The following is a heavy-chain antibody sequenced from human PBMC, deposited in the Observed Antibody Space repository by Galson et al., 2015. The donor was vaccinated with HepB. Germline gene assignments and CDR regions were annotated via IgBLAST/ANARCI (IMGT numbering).Heavy chain of an antibody. CDR3: VRDGRQQDDYVYHGMDV. CDR2: INSAGDSA. V-gene: IGHV3-74*01. J-gene: IGHJ6*02. CDR1: EFSFRSHW. D-gene: IGHD3-10*02. Sequence: SLRHSCAASEFSFRSHWMHWVREAPGKGLVWVSRINSAGDSAVYADSVKGRFTMSRDNAKNTLYLQMDSLRAEDTAVYYCVRDGRQQDDYVYHGMDVWGQGTTVTVSS.